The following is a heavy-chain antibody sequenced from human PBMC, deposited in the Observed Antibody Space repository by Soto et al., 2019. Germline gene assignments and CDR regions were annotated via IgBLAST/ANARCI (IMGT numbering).Heavy chain of an antibody. CDR2: ISYDGSNK. D-gene: IGHD5-12*01. Sequence: PGGSLRLSCAASGFTFSSYAMHWVRQAPGKGLEWVAVISYDGSNKYYADSVKGRFTISRDNSKNTLYLQMNSLRAEDTAVYYCARVGIGGYSGYVFDYWGQGTLVTVPQ. CDR1: GFTFSSYA. J-gene: IGHJ4*02. CDR3: ARVGIGGYSGYVFDY. V-gene: IGHV3-30-3*01.